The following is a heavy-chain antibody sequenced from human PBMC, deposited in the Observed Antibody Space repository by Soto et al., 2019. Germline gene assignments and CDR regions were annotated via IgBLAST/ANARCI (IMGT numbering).Heavy chain of an antibody. Sequence: QVQLVRSGAEVQKPGSSVKVSCKASGGTFSSYAISWVRQAPGQGLEWMGGIIPIFGTANYAQKFQGRVTITADKSTSTAYMELSSLRSEDTAVYYCARDIWSNYVAFDIWGQGTMVTVSS. CDR2: IIPIFGTA. J-gene: IGHJ3*02. CDR3: ARDIWSNYVAFDI. D-gene: IGHD1-1*01. V-gene: IGHV1-69*06. CDR1: GGTFSSYA.